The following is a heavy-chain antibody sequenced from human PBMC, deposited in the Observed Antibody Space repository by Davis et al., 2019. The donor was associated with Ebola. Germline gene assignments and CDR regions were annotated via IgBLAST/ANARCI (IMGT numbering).Heavy chain of an antibody. CDR1: VYTFTGHY. CDR2: INPNSGGT. Sequence: ASVQVSCKASVYTFTGHYMHWVRHAPGQRLVWMGWINPNSGGTYYAQKFQGRVTMTRDTSINTAYMELNSLTSDDTAVYYCGAIGAAGPNWFDPWGQGSLVTVAS. J-gene: IGHJ5*02. D-gene: IGHD6-13*01. V-gene: IGHV1-2*02. CDR3: GAIGAAGPNWFDP.